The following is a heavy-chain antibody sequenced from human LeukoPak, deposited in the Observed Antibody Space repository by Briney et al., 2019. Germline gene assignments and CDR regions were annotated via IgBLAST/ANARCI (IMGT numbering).Heavy chain of an antibody. CDR3: ARGGSGWHVGSFDY. CDR2: IYSGGST. J-gene: IGHJ4*02. CDR1: GLTVSSNF. V-gene: IGHV3-66*01. Sequence: GRSLRLSRAASGLTVSSNFMSWVRQAPGKGLEWVSVIYSGGSTYYAASVKGRFTISRDTSKNTLYLQMNSLRVEDTAVYYCARGGSGWHVGSFDYWGQGTLVTVSS. D-gene: IGHD6-19*01.